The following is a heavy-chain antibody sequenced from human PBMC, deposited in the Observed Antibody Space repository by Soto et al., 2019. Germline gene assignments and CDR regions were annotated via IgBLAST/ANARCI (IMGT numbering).Heavy chain of an antibody. CDR1: GFTFSSYA. J-gene: IGHJ6*02. V-gene: IGHV3-30-3*01. D-gene: IGHD3-10*01. CDR2: ISYDGSNK. Sequence: GGSLRLSCAASGFTFSSYAMHWVRQAPGKGLEWVAVISYDGSNKYYADSVKGRFTISRDNSKNTLYLQMNSLRAEDTAAYYCAREGSGSYYLFHYYYGMDVWGQGTTVTVSS. CDR3: AREGSGSYYLFHYYYGMDV.